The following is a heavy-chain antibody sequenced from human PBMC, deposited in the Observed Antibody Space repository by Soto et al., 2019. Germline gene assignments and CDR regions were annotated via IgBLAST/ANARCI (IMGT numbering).Heavy chain of an antibody. V-gene: IGHV3-9*01. D-gene: IGHD2-2*01. Sequence: EVQLVESGGGLVQPCRSLRLSCAASGFTFDDYPMHWVRQAPGKGLEWVSRISWNSISIDYADSVKGRFTISRDNAKNSLYLQMNSLRAEDTALYYCAKGQFPRVPGALDYWGQGTLVTVSS. CDR3: AKGQFPRVPGALDY. J-gene: IGHJ4*02. CDR1: GFTFDDYP. CDR2: ISWNSISI.